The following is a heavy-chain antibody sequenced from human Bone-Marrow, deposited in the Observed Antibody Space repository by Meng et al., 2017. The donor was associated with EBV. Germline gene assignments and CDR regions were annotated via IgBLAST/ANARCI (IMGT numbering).Heavy chain of an antibody. V-gene: IGHV7-4-1*02. CDR3: ARAHDSSGYYPLT. J-gene: IGHJ5*02. Sequence: QVQRVQSGSEVKKAGASVKVSCKASGYTFTYSTMNWVRQAPGQGLEWLGWINTNTGNPTYAQGFTGRFVFSLDTSVSTAYLQISSLKAEDTAVYYCARAHDSSGYYPLTWGQGTLVTVSS. CDR2: INTNTGNP. CDR1: GYTFTYST. D-gene: IGHD3-22*01.